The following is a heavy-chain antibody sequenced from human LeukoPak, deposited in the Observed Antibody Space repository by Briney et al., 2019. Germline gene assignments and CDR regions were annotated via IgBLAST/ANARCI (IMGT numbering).Heavy chain of an antibody. CDR3: ARVIVATTGDAFDI. V-gene: IGHV4-30-4*01. D-gene: IGHD5-12*01. CDR2: IYYSGST. CDR1: GGSISSGSYY. Sequence: SETLSLTCTVSGGSISSGSYYWSWIRQPPGKGLEWIGYIYYSGSTYYNPSLKSRVTISVDTSKNQFSLKLSSVTAADTAVYYCARVIVATTGDAFDIWGQGTMVTVSS. J-gene: IGHJ3*02.